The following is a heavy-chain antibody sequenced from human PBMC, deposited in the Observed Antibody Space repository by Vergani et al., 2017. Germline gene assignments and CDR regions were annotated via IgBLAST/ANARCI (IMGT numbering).Heavy chain of an antibody. CDR2: IYSGGST. CDR1: GFTVSSNY. Sequence: EVQLVESGGGLVQPGGSLRLSCAASGFTVSSNYMSWVRQAPGKGLEWVSVIYSGGSTYYADSVKGRFTISRHKCKNTLYLQMNSLRAEDTAVYYCARDWRREVVASIAFDIWGQGTMVTVSS. V-gene: IGHV3-53*04. CDR3: ARDWRREVVASIAFDI. J-gene: IGHJ3*02. D-gene: IGHD2-15*01.